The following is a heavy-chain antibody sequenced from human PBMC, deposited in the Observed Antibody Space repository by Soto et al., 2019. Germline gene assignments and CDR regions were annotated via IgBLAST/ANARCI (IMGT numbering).Heavy chain of an antibody. V-gene: IGHV1-69*06. CDR3: ASGVVVVPAAMKLDP. CDR2: IIPIFGTA. CDR1: GGTFSSYA. Sequence: GASVKVSCKASGGTFSSYAISWVRQAPGQGLEWMGGIIPIFGTANYAQKFQGRVTSTADKSTSTAYMELSSLRSEDTAVYYCASGVVVVPAAMKLDPWGQGTLVTVSS. D-gene: IGHD2-2*01. J-gene: IGHJ5*02.